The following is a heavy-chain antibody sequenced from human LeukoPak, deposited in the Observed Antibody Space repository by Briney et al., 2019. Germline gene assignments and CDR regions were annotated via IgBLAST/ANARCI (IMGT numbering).Heavy chain of an antibody. CDR1: GYSENFYG. D-gene: IGHD5-24*01. J-gene: IGHJ3*02. V-gene: IGHV1-18*01. Sequence: ASVKVSCKTSGYSENFYGITWVRQVAGQGLEWMGWISAQHGQTEYAPNSQDRVTMTTDAYTNTAYMELRSLRADDTALYYCAKELRDAYNLQAFDIWGQGTMVTVSS. CDR3: AKELRDAYNLQAFDI. CDR2: ISAQHGQT.